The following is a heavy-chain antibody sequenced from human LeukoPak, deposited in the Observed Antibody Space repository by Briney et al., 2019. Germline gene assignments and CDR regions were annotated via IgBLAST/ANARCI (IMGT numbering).Heavy chain of an antibody. V-gene: IGHV3-7*03. CDR3: ARDPYRFAFDI. CDR2: INVDGTAE. J-gene: IGHJ3*02. CDR1: GFSFSTIY. D-gene: IGHD1-26*01. Sequence: GGSLRLSCAASGFSFSTIYMSWVRQTPGQGLEWVANINVDGTAEYYVDSVKGRFTISRDNAKNSLYLQMNSLRAEDTAVYYCARDPYRFAFDIWGQATVVLVSS.